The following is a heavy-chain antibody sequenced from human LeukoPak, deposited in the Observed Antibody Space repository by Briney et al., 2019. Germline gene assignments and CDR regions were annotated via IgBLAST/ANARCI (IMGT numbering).Heavy chain of an antibody. CDR3: AKGTHFGVVIPLDY. CDR2: ISGSGGST. D-gene: IGHD3-3*01. Sequence: GGSLRLSCAASGFTFSSYVMSWVRQAPGKGLEWVSAISGSGGSTYYADSVKGRFTISRDNSKNTLYLQMNSLRAEDTAAYYCAKGTHFGVVIPLDYWGQGTLVTVSS. J-gene: IGHJ4*02. V-gene: IGHV3-23*01. CDR1: GFTFSSYV.